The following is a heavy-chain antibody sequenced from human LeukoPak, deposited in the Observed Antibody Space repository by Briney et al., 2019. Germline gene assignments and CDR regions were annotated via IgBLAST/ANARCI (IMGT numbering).Heavy chain of an antibody. J-gene: IGHJ4*02. CDR2: INHSGST. V-gene: IGHV4-34*01. CDR1: GGSFSGYY. D-gene: IGHD5-12*01. Sequence: SETLSLTCAVYGGSFSGYYWSWIRQPPGKGLEWIGEINHSGSTNYNPCLKSRVTTSVDTSKNQFSLKLSSVTAADTAVYYCARGKWLRSAFDYWGQGTLVTVSS. CDR3: ARGKWLRSAFDY.